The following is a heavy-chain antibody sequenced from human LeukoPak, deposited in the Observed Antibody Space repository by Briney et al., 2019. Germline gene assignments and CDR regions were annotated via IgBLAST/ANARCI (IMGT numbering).Heavy chain of an antibody. Sequence: PSETLSLTCTVSGGSISSYYWSWIRQPPGKGLEWFGYIYYSGSTNYNTSLKSRVTISVDTSKNQSSLKLSSVTAADTAVYYCARLMVRGVIITEADYWGQGTLVTVSS. CDR1: GGSISSYY. V-gene: IGHV4-59*08. CDR3: ARLMVRGVIITEADY. D-gene: IGHD3-10*01. CDR2: IYYSGST. J-gene: IGHJ4*02.